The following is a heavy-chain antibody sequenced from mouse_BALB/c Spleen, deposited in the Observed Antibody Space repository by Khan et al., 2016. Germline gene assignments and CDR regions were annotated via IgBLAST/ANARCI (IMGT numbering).Heavy chain of an antibody. Sequence: EVQLQESGPGLVKPSQSLSLTCTVTGYSITSDYAWNWIRQFPGNKLEWMGYISYSGSTTYNPSLKSRISITRDTSKNQFFLQLNSVATEDTATDYCARNYGSSYFDYWGQGTTLTVSS. CDR3: ARNYGSSYFDY. CDR1: GYSITSDYA. V-gene: IGHV3-2*02. J-gene: IGHJ2*01. CDR2: ISYSGST. D-gene: IGHD1-1*01.